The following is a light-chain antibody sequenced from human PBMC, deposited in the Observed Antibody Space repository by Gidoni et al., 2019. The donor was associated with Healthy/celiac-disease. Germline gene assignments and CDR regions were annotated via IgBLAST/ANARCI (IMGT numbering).Light chain of an antibody. Sequence: DIQMTHSPSSLSASVGDRVTITCRASQSISSYLNWYQQTPGKAPKLLIYAAASLQSGVPSRFSGSGSGTDFTLTISSLQPEDFATYYCQQSYSTLFTFGPGTKVDIK. J-gene: IGKJ3*01. CDR1: QSISSY. CDR3: QQSYSTLFT. V-gene: IGKV1-39*01. CDR2: AAA.